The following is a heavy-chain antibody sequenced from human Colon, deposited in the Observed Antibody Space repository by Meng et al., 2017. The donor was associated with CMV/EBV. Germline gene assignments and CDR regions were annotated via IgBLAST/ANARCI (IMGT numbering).Heavy chain of an antibody. CDR1: GSSFSNSW. CDR2: TNEDGSDK. V-gene: IGHV3-7*01. J-gene: IGHJ4*02. D-gene: IGHD2-8*01. CDR3: ASTGPLYGLYFCY. Sequence: GESLKISCAASGSSFSNSWMIWVSRAPGKGLEWVAKTNEDGSDKYYVDSVKGRFTIFRDNAKNSVYLQMNSLRAEDTAVYYCASTGPLYGLYFCYWGQGTLVTVSS.